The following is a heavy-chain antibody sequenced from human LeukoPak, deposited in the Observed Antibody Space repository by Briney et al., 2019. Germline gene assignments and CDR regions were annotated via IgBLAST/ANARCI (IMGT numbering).Heavy chain of an antibody. V-gene: IGHV3-23*01. CDR2: ISGSGGGT. Sequence: GGSLRLSCAASGFTFSSSAVNWVRQAPGKGLEWVSAISGSGGGTYYGDSVKGRFTISRDNSKNTLYLQMNSLRAEDTAVYYCAKSAVPGPPGYMDVWGKGTTVTVSS. CDR1: GFTFSSSA. CDR3: AKSAVPGPPGYMDV. J-gene: IGHJ6*03. D-gene: IGHD3-10*01.